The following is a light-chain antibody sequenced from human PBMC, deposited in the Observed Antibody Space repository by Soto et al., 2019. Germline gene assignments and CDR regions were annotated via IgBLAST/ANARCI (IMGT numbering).Light chain of an antibody. CDR3: QQYYSTLPT. Sequence: DIVMTQSPDSLAVSLGERATINCKSSQSVLYSSNNKNYLAWHQQKPGQPPKLLIYRASTRESGVPDRFSGSGSGTDFTLTISSLQAEDVAVYYCQQYYSTLPTFGQGTKVEIK. CDR2: RAS. V-gene: IGKV4-1*01. CDR1: QSVLYSSNNKNY. J-gene: IGKJ1*01.